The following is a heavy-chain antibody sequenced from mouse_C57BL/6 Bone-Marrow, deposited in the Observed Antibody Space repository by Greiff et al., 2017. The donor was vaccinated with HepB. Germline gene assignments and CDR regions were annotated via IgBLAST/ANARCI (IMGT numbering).Heavy chain of an antibody. CDR1: GFNIKDDY. D-gene: IGHD6-1*01. J-gene: IGHJ4*01. CDR2: IDPGNGDT. Sequence: EVKLVESGAELVRPGASVKLSCTASGFNIKDDYMHWVKQRPEQGLEWIGWIDPGNGDTEYASKFQGKATITADTTSNTAYLQLSSLTSEDTAVCYCTADPLAMDYWGQGTSVTVSS. CDR3: TADPLAMDY. V-gene: IGHV14-4*01.